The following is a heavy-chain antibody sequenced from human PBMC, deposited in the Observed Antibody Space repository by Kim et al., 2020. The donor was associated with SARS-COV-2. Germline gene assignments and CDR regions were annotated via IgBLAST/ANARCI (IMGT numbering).Heavy chain of an antibody. CDR1: GYTFTDYY. J-gene: IGHJ4*02. V-gene: IGHV1-2*02. CDR2: INPNSGGS. CDR3: ARVRYSSAWYYFDY. D-gene: IGHD6-19*01. Sequence: ASVMVSCKASGYTFTDYYIHWVRQAPGQGLEWMGWINPNSGGSKYAQKFQERVTMTRDTSLRTAYMELSSLSSDDTAIYYCARVRYSSAWYYFDYWGQGTLVTVSS.